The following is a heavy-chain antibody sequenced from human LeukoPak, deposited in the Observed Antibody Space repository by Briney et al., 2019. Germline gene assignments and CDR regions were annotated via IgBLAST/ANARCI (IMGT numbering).Heavy chain of an antibody. CDR3: ARDFDSSFSFDY. J-gene: IGHJ4*02. V-gene: IGHV1-18*01. CDR2: ISAYNGNT. Sequence: ASVKVSCKASGYTFTSYGISWVRQAPGQGLEWMGWISAYNGNTNYAQKLQGRVTMTTDTSTSTAYMELSSLRPEDTAVYYCARDFDSSFSFDYWGQGTLVTVSS. D-gene: IGHD3-22*01. CDR1: GYTFTSYG.